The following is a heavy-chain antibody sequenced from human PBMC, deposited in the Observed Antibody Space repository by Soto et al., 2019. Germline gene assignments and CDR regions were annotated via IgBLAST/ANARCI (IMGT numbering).Heavy chain of an antibody. V-gene: IGHV3-72*01. J-gene: IGHJ4*02. Sequence: EVQLVESGGGLVQPGGSLRLSCAASGFTFSDHYMDWVRQAPGKGLEWVGRSRNKANSYSTEYAASVKGRFTISRDGSKNLSFLQMNSLKSGVTAVYYCPRSKLGATVVDYLCQGTLVTVSS. CDR1: GFTFSDHY. CDR3: PRSKLGATVVDY. CDR2: SRNKANSYST. D-gene: IGHD4-17*01.